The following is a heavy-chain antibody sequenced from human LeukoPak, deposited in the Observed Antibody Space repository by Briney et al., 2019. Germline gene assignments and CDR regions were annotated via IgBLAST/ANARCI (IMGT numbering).Heavy chain of an antibody. J-gene: IGHJ5*01. CDR1: GFTLTSYA. D-gene: IGHD5/OR15-5a*01. Sequence: PGGSLRLSYAASGFTLTSYAMSWVRQAPGKGLEWVSAMSGSGDSTNYADSVKGRFTISRDNSKNTVYLQMNSLRADDTAVYYCTKDLRGWSNSWGQGTLVTVSS. CDR3: TKDLRGWSNS. CDR2: MSGSGDST. V-gene: IGHV3-23*01.